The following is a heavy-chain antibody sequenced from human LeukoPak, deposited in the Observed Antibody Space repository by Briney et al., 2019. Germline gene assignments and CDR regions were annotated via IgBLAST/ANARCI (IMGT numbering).Heavy chain of an antibody. CDR3: ARVAGPYSSGWGEDY. CDR1: GFTFSSYW. V-gene: IGHV3-7*03. CDR2: IKQDGSEK. Sequence: PGGSLRLSCAASGFTFSSYWMSWVRQAPGKGLEWVANIKQDGSEKYYVDSVKGRFTISRDNAKNSLYLQMNSLRAEDTALYYCARVAGPYSSGWGEDYWGQGTLVTVSS. J-gene: IGHJ4*02. D-gene: IGHD6-19*01.